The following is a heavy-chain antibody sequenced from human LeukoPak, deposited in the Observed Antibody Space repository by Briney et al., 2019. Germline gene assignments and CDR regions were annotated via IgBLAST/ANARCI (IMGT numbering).Heavy chain of an antibody. D-gene: IGHD1-1*01. CDR1: GFTFSRYW. Sequence: PGGSLRLSCAASGFTFSRYWMNWVRQAPGKGLEWVATIKGDGSELAYVDSMKGRFTISRDNTKNSLYLQLNSLRVEDTAFYYCLKDDDHWKFDIWGQGTMVTVSS. CDR2: IKGDGSEL. V-gene: IGHV3-7*03. J-gene: IGHJ3*02. CDR3: LKDDDHWKFDI.